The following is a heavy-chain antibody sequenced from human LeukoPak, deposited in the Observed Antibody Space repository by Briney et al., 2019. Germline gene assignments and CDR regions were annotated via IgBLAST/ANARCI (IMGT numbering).Heavy chain of an antibody. CDR2: IYYSGST. D-gene: IGHD2-2*01. J-gene: IGHJ4*02. CDR3: AREGGVACSSTSCGFDY. V-gene: IGHV4-59*12. CDR1: GGSISSYY. Sequence: SETLSLTCTVSGGSISSYYWSWIRQPPGKGLEWIGYIYYSGSTNYNPSLKSRVTISVDTPKNQFSLKLSSVTAADTAVYYCAREGGVACSSTSCGFDYWGQGTLVTVSS.